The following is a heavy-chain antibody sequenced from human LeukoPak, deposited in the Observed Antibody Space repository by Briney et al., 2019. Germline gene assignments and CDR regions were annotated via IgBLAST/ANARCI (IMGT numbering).Heavy chain of an antibody. J-gene: IGHJ4*02. CDR3: ARGTSGSYLDY. D-gene: IGHD1-26*01. V-gene: IGHV2-70*04. Sequence: SGPTLVNPTQTLTLTCTFSGFSLSTSGMRVSWIRQPPGKALEWLARIDWDDDKFYSTSLKTRLIISKDTSKNQVVLTMTNMDPVDTATYYCARGTSGSYLDYWGQRTLVTVSS. CDR1: GFSLSTSGMR. CDR2: IDWDDDK.